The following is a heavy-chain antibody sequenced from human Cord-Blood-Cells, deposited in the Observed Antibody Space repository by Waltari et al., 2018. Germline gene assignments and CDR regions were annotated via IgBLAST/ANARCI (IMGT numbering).Heavy chain of an antibody. CDR2: INHSEST. J-gene: IGHJ4*02. D-gene: IGHD6-6*01. Sequence: QVQLQQWGAGLLKPSETLSLTCAVYGGSFSGYYWSWIRQPPRKGLEWIGEINHSESTNYNPSLKSRCTISVDTSKNQFSLKRSSVTAADPAVYYCTRFEYSSSYYFDFWGQGTLVTVSS. CDR3: TRFEYSSSYYFDF. CDR1: GGSFSGYY. V-gene: IGHV4-34*01.